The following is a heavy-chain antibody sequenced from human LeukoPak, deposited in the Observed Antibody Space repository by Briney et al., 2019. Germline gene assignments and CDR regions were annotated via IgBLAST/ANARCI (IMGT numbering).Heavy chain of an antibody. CDR3: GSYGSGSLDY. J-gene: IGHJ4*02. CDR1: GGSISSGSYY. Sequence: PSETLSLTCTVSGGSISSGSYYWSWIRQPAGKGLEWIGRIYTSGSTNYNPSLKSRVTISVDTSKNQFSLKLSSVTAADTAVYYCGSYGSGSLDYWGQGTLVTVSS. D-gene: IGHD3-10*01. V-gene: IGHV4-61*02. CDR2: IYTSGST.